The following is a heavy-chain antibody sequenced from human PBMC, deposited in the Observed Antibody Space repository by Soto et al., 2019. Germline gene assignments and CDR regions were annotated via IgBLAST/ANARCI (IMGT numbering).Heavy chain of an antibody. CDR1: GFTFSSYA. CDR2: ISGSGGST. D-gene: IGHD4-4*01. V-gene: IGHV3-23*01. Sequence: GGSLRVSCAASGFTFSSYAMSWVRQAPGKGLEWVSAISGSGGSTYYADSVKGRFTISRDNSKNTLYLQMNSLRAEDTAVYYCASHPDLYTLDYWGQGTLVTVSS. J-gene: IGHJ4*02. CDR3: ASHPDLYTLDY.